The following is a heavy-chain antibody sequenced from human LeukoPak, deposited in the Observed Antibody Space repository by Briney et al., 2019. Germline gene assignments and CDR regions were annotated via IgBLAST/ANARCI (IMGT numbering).Heavy chain of an antibody. J-gene: IGHJ4*02. CDR3: VKEGVEYSYSYGDY. Sequence: GGSLRLSCAASGFSFNNYAMYWVRQAPGKGLEWVALISYDGGDKYYAESMKGRITISRDNAENTLYLQMNNLRPDDTAFYFCVKEGVEYSYSYGDYWGQGTLVAVSS. CDR2: ISYDGGDK. D-gene: IGHD3-16*01. V-gene: IGHV3-30*18. CDR1: GFSFNNYA.